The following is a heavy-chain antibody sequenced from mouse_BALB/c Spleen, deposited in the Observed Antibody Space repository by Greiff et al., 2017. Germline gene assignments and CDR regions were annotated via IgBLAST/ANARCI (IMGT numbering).Heavy chain of an antibody. D-gene: IGHD2-14*01. J-gene: IGHJ1*01. V-gene: IGHV1-7*01. CDR2: INPSTGYT. CDR1: GYTFTSYW. Sequence: VQLQQSGAELAKPGASVKMSCKASGYTFTSYWMHWVKQRPGQGLEWIGYINPSTGYTEYNQKFKDKATLTADKSSSTAYMQLSSLTSEDSAVYYCASYYRYGGYFDVWGAGTTVTVSS. CDR3: ASYYRYGGYFDV.